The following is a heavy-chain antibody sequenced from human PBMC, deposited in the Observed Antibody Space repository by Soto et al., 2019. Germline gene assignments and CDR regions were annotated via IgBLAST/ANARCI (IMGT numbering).Heavy chain of an antibody. CDR2: IGGGGGVA. Sequence: EVQLLEAGGTLGQPGGSLRLSCSASGFTFSNYAMSWVRQAPGKGLEWVSGIGGGGGVAYYADSVTGRFTMSRDNSKNTLYLQMDSLRAEDTAVYFCAKDVVARYDILTAYPYFDYWGQGTLVTVS. CDR3: AKDVVARYDILTAYPYFDY. D-gene: IGHD3-9*01. J-gene: IGHJ4*02. CDR1: GFTFSNYA. V-gene: IGHV3-23*01.